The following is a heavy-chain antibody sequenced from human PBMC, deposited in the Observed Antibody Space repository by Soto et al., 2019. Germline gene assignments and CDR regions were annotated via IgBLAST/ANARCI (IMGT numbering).Heavy chain of an antibody. D-gene: IGHD3-10*01. CDR1: GFTFSGSW. Sequence: EVQLVESGGGLVQPGGSLRLSCAASGFTFSGSWMHWVRQAPGKGLVWVSRINGDGSGTSYADFVKGRFTISRDDAKNTLFLQMNGLRAEDTAVYYCSRGMFGSGTANDYWGQGTLFTVSS. CDR3: SRGMFGSGTANDY. CDR2: INGDGSGT. J-gene: IGHJ4*02. V-gene: IGHV3-74*01.